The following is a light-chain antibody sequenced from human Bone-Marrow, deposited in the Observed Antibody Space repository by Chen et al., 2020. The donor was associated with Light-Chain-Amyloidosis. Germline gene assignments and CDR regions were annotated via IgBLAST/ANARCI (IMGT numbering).Light chain of an antibody. CDR3: AVWDDALTGWI. CDR1: DFDIGSNP. Sequence: QSMLTQPPSASGTPGQRISISGSGSDFDIGSNPVSWFQHVPETAPKLLIYGQNLRPAGVPDRFSGSKSGTSASLAISGLQSEDEATYFCAVWDDALTGWIFGGGTKLSVL. CDR2: GQN. V-gene: IGLV1-44*01. J-gene: IGLJ2*01.